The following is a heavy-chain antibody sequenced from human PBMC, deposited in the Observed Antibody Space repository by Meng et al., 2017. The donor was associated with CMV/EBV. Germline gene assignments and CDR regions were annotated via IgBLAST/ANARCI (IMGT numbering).Heavy chain of an antibody. V-gene: IGHV3-15*01. CDR1: NAW. CDR3: TTPSSTSWRPFGYYYGMDV. Sequence: NAWMSWVRQDPGKGREWVGRIKSKTDGGTTDYAAPVKGRFTISRDDSKNTLYLQMNSLKTEDTAVYYCTTPSSTSWRPFGYYYGMDVWGQGTTVTVSS. CDR2: IKSKTDGGTT. J-gene: IGHJ6*02. D-gene: IGHD2-2*01.